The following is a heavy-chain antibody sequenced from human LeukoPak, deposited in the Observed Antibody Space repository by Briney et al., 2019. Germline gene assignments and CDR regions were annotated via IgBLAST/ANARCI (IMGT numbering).Heavy chain of an antibody. CDR3: AKLTGGLTD. V-gene: IGHV1-2*02. CDR2: MNPNSGGT. J-gene: IGHJ4*02. CDR1: GYNFTGYY. Sequence: ASVKVSCKASGYNFTGYYMHWVRQAPGQGLEWMAWMNPNSGGTNYAQKFQGRVTMTRDTSINTAYMELTRLSSDDTAVYYCAKLTGGLTDWGQGALVTVSS. D-gene: IGHD7-27*01.